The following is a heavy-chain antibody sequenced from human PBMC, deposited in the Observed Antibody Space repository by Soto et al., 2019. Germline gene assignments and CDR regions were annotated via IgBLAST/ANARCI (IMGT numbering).Heavy chain of an antibody. D-gene: IGHD5-12*01. CDR1: GGFVSSGSYY. V-gene: IGHV4-61*01. J-gene: IGHJ6*02. CDR2: IYYSGST. Sequence: QVQLQESGPGLVKPSETLSLTCTVSGGFVSSGSYYWSWIRQPPGKGLEWIGYIYYSGSTNYNPSLKSRVTISVDTSKNQFSLKLSSVTAADTAVYYCARDRDGYNSDGMDVWGQGTTVTVSS. CDR3: ARDRDGYNSDGMDV.